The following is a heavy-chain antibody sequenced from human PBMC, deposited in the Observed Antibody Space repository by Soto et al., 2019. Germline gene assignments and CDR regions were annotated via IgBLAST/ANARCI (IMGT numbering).Heavy chain of an antibody. CDR1: GGSISSGGYY. J-gene: IGHJ4*02. CDR3: ARDRRFNGGSKLDY. Sequence: LSLTCTVSGGSISSGGYYWSWIRQHPGKGLEWIGYIYYSGSTYYNPSLKSRVTISVDTSKNQFSLKLSSVTAADTAVYYCARDRRFNGGSKLDYWGQGXLVTVSS. V-gene: IGHV4-31*03. CDR2: IYYSGST.